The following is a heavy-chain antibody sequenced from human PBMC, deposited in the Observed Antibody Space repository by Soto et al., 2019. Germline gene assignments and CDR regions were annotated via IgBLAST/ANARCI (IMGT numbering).Heavy chain of an antibody. CDR2: INHSGST. V-gene: IGHV4-34*01. CDR1: GGSFSGYY. CDR3: ARASVESSGYDYRFDY. J-gene: IGHJ4*02. Sequence: SETLSLTCAVYGGSFSGYYWSWIRQPPGKGLEWIGEINHSGSTNYNPSLKSRVTISVDTSKNQFSLKLSSVTAADTAVYYCARASVESSGYDYRFDYWGQGTLVTVSS. D-gene: IGHD5-12*01.